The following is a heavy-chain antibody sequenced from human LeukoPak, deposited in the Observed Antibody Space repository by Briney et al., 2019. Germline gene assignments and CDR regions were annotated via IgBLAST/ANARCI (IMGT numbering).Heavy chain of an antibody. CDR1: GGSISSYY. Sequence: ASETLSLTCTVSGGSISSYYWSWIRQPAGKGLEWIGRIYTSGSTNYNPSLKSRVTMSVDTSKNQFSLKLSSVTAADTAVYYCARDYSYYGSGPGAFDIWGQGTMVTVSS. V-gene: IGHV4-4*07. J-gene: IGHJ3*02. D-gene: IGHD3-10*01. CDR2: IYTSGST. CDR3: ARDYSYYGSGPGAFDI.